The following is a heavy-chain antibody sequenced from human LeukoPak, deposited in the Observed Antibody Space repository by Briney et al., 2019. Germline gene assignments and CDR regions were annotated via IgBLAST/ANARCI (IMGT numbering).Heavy chain of an antibody. Sequence: PSETLSLTCAVSGYSISSGYYWGWIRQPPGKGLEWIGSIYHSGSTYYNPSLKSRVTISVDTSKNQFSLKLSSVTAADTAVYYCARGLSCCYFDYWGQGTLVTVSS. D-gene: IGHD1-26*01. CDR1: GYSISSGYY. CDR3: ARGLSCCYFDY. J-gene: IGHJ4*02. CDR2: IYHSGST. V-gene: IGHV4-38-2*01.